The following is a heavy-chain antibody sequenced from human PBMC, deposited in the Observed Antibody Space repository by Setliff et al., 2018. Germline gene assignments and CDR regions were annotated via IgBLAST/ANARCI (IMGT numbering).Heavy chain of an antibody. CDR1: GDSIINYY. D-gene: IGHD3-10*01. J-gene: IGHJ4*02. Sequence: SETLSLTCTVSGDSIINYYWSWIRQPPGKGLEWIGNIYSSGSTNYNPSLKSRVTISVDTSKNQFSLKLDSVTAADTALYYCARSLSSGSYWNSRPFYSDYWGQGTLVTVSS. CDR3: ARSLSSGSYWNSRPFYSDY. V-gene: IGHV4-4*08. CDR2: IYSSGST.